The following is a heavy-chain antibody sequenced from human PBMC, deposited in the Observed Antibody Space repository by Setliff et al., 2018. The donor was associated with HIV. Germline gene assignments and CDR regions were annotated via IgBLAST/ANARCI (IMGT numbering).Heavy chain of an antibody. J-gene: IGHJ3*02. V-gene: IGHV3-48*03. D-gene: IGHD6-19*01. CDR3: ARGMSSGWQRDAFDI. CDR1: GFTFSDYE. CDR2: ISGSGGRI. Sequence: GGSLRLSCVASGFTFSDYEFNWVRQTPHKGLEWISYISGSGGRIFYLDSVKGRFTISRDNAKNTLYLQMNSLRVEDTAVYYCARGMSSGWQRDAFDIWGQGTMVTV.